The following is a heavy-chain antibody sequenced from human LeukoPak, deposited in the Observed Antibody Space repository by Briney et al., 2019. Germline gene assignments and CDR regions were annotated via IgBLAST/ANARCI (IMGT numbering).Heavy chain of an antibody. J-gene: IGHJ4*02. D-gene: IGHD2-21*02. CDR1: GGSFSGYY. CDR3: ARVPIVVVTASYYFDY. V-gene: IGHV4-34*01. CDR2: INHSGST. Sequence: SETLSLTCAVYGGSFSGYYWSWIRQPPGKGLEWIGEINHSGSTNYNPSLKRRVTISVDTSKNQFSLKLSSVTAADTAVYYCARVPIVVVTASYYFDYWGQGTLVTVSS.